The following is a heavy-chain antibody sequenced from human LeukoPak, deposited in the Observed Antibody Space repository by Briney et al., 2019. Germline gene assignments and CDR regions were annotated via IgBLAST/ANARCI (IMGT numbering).Heavy chain of an antibody. CDR1: GYTFTSYD. Sequence: ASVKVSCKASGYTFTSYDINWVRQATGQGLEWMGWMNPNSGNTGYAQKFQGRVTMTRNTSISTAYMELSSLRSEDTAVYYCAVKATVTTQVFDCWGQGTLVTVSS. V-gene: IGHV1-8*01. D-gene: IGHD4-17*01. CDR2: MNPNSGNT. CDR3: AVKATVTTQVFDC. J-gene: IGHJ4*02.